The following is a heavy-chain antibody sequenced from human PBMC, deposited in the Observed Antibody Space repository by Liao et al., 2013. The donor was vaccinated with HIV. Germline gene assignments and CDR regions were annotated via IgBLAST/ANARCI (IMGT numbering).Heavy chain of an antibody. Sequence: QVQLQESGPGLVKPSQTLSLTCSVSDDSISSGFYYWGWIRQPAGKGLEWIGRIHSSGTTNYNPSLKSRITISVETSKNQFSLRLNSVTAADTAVYYCAIRAATWESWGQGTLVTVSS. CDR2: IHSSGTT. CDR1: DDSISSGFYY. V-gene: IGHV4-61*02. D-gene: IGHD1-26*01. CDR3: AIRAATWES. J-gene: IGHJ4*02.